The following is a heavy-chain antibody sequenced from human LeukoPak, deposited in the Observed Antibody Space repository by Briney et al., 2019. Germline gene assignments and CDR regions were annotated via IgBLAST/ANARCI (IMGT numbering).Heavy chain of an antibody. CDR1: GFTFSSYA. CDR2: IIDSGDSS. V-gene: IGHV3-23*01. Sequence: GGSLRLSCAASGFTFSSYAMSWVRQAPGKGLDWVSSIIDSGDSSAYADSVKGRFIISRDNSNNMLYLQMNSLRAEDTAVYYCARSFSVTTRYYYMDVWGKGTTVTVSS. CDR3: ARSFSVTTRYYYMDV. J-gene: IGHJ6*03. D-gene: IGHD4-11*01.